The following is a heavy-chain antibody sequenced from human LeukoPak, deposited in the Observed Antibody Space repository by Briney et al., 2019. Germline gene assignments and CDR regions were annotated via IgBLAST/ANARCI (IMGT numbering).Heavy chain of an antibody. V-gene: IGHV4-34*01. CDR1: GGSFSGYY. J-gene: IGHJ4*02. D-gene: IGHD3-16*02. CDR2: INHSGST. CDR3: ARGPVSDY. Sequence: SETLSLTCAVYGGSFSGYYWSWIRQPPGKGLEWIGEINHSGSTNYNPSLKSRVTISVDTSKNQFSLKLSSVTAADTAVYYCARGPVSDYWGQGTLVTVSS.